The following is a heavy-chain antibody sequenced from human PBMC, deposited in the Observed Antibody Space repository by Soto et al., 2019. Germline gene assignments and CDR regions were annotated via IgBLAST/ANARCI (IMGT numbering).Heavy chain of an antibody. J-gene: IGHJ4*02. CDR2: FYYTGTT. CDR3: ARISYWVKDY. V-gene: IGHV4-61*01. Sequence: QVQLQESGPGLVKPSETLSLTCTVSGASLSSGSYYWSWIRQPPGKGLEWIGYFYYTGTTKYNPSLARRVTISADTSKNQFSLNLTSVTAADTAVYYCARISYWVKDYWGQGALVTVSS. CDR1: GASLSSGSYY. D-gene: IGHD2-8*02.